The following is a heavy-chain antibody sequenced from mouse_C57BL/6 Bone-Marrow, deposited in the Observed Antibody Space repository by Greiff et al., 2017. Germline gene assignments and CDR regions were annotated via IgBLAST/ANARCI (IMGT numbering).Heavy chain of an antibody. Sequence: VQLQQSGPELVKPGASVKISCKASGYAFSSSWMNWVKQRPGKGLEWIGRIYPGDGDTNYNQKFKGKATLTVDTSSSTAYMQLSSLTSEDSAVYYCARGALDSSGYLDYWGQGTTLTVSS. CDR3: ARGALDSSGYLDY. V-gene: IGHV1-82*01. CDR1: GYAFSSSW. J-gene: IGHJ2*01. CDR2: IYPGDGDT. D-gene: IGHD3-2*02.